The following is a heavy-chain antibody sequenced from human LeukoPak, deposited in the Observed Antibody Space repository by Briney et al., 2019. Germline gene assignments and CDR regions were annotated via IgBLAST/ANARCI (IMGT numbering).Heavy chain of an antibody. CDR2: IHYRGNT. CDR1: GGSISSSSYY. D-gene: IGHD6-13*01. V-gene: IGHV4-39*01. CDR3: ARLVGSSWYHEVLFGRDY. J-gene: IGHJ4*02. Sequence: TPSETLSLTCTVSGGSISSSSYYWGWIRQPPGKGLEWIGTIHYRGNTYYNPSLKSRVAISVDTSKNQFSLKLTSVTAADTAMYYCARLVGSSWYHEVLFGRDYWGQGTLVTVSS.